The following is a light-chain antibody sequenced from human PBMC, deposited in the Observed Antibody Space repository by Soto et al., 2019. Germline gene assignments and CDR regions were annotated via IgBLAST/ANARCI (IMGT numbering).Light chain of an antibody. CDR1: QSVSSN. CDR3: QQYNNWPHT. CDR2: GAS. J-gene: IGKJ2*01. V-gene: IGKV3-15*01. Sequence: EIVMTQSPATLSVSPGERATLSCRASQSVSSNLAWYQQKPGQAPRLLIYGASTRATGIPARFSGSGSGTAFPLTISSLQSEDFAVYSCQQYNNWPHTFGQGTKLEIK.